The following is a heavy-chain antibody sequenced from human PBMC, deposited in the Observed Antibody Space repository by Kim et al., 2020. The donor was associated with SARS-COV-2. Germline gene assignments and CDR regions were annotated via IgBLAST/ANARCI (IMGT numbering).Heavy chain of an antibody. CDR2: VGAGTSTI. CDR3: ARDFGGSSGHFDY. Sequence: GGSLRLSCVASGFIFNKYGMNWVCQAPGKGLEWVSYVGAGTSTIYYADSVKGRFTISRDNAKNSVYLQMHSLRAEDTAVYYCARDFGGSSGHFDYWGQGTLVTVSS. CDR1: GFIFNKYG. J-gene: IGHJ4*02. V-gene: IGHV3-48*04. D-gene: IGHD3-22*01.